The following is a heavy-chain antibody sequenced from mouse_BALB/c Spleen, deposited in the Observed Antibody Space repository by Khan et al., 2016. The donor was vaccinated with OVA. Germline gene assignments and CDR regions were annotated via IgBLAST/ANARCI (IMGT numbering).Heavy chain of an antibody. D-gene: IGHD1-1*01. V-gene: IGHV3-2*02. CDR3: ARKEYYCYAVDY. CDR1: GYSITTNYA. CDR2: ISYSGST. Sequence: EVQLVESGPGLVKPSQSLSLTCTVTGYSITTNYAWDWIRQSPGNKVEWMGYISYSGSTSYNPSLKSRISITRDTSKNQFFLQLNSVTTEDTATYYCARKEYYCYAVDYWGQGTSVTVSS. J-gene: IGHJ4*01.